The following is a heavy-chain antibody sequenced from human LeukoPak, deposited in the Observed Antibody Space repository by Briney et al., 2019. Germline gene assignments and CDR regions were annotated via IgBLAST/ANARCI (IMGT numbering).Heavy chain of an antibody. V-gene: IGHV5-51*01. CDR1: GYSFTDYW. CDR2: IYPGDSDI. CDR3: VTHSSARYYIDY. Sequence: GESLKISCWGSGYSFTDYWIGWVRQMPGKGLEWMGIIYPGDSDIRYSPSFQGQVTISADKSISTAYLQWSSLKASDTAIYYCVTHSSARYYIDYWGQGTLVTVSS. J-gene: IGHJ4*02. D-gene: IGHD6-19*01.